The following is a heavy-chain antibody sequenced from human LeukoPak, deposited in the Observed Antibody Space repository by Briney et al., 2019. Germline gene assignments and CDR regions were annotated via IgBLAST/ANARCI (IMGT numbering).Heavy chain of an antibody. Sequence: NPSETLSLTCAVYGGSFSGYYWSWIRQPPGKGLEWIGEINHSGSTNYNPSLKSRVTISVDTSKNQFSLKLSSVTAADTAVYYCARAWPLTMVRGEDIWGQGTMVTVSS. V-gene: IGHV4-34*01. J-gene: IGHJ3*02. CDR3: ARAWPLTMVRGEDI. CDR2: INHSGST. D-gene: IGHD3-10*01. CDR1: GGSFSGYY.